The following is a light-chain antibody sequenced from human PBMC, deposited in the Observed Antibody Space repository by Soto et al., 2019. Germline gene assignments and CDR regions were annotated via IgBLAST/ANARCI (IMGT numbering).Light chain of an antibody. CDR2: DAS. J-gene: IGKJ4*01. V-gene: IGKV3-15*01. CDR1: QSIVNN. CDR3: QQYNDWPLT. Sequence: EIVMTQSPATLSVSPGERATLSCRASQSIVNNLAWYQQKPGQGPRLLIYDASSRATGLPARFSGSGSGTGFTLTISSLQSEDFAIYYCQQYNDWPLTFGGGTKVEIK.